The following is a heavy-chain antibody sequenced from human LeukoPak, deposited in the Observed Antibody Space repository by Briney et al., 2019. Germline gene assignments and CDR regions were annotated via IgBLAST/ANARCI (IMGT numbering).Heavy chain of an antibody. V-gene: IGHV3-30-3*01. Sequence: GGSLRLSCAASGFTFSSYSMNWVRQAPGKGLEWVAFISYDGSNEYYADSVKGRFTISRDNSMNTLFLQMSSLRAEDTAVYYCARDWKGLQPEYFDYWGQGTLVTVPS. J-gene: IGHJ4*02. CDR1: GFTFSSYS. CDR3: ARDWKGLQPEYFDY. D-gene: IGHD1-1*01. CDR2: ISYDGSNE.